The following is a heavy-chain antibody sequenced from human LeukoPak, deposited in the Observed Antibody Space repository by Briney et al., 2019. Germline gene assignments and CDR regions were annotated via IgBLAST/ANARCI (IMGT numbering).Heavy chain of an antibody. Sequence: PSETLSLTCTVSGYTISSGYYWGWIRQPPGKGLEWIGSIYHSGSTYYNPSLKSRVTISVDTSKNQFSLKLSSVTAADTAVYYCARVLSGGSGDAFDIWGQGTMVTVSS. CDR3: ARVLSGGSGDAFDI. J-gene: IGHJ3*02. CDR1: GYTISSGYY. D-gene: IGHD3-10*01. V-gene: IGHV4-38-2*02. CDR2: IYHSGST.